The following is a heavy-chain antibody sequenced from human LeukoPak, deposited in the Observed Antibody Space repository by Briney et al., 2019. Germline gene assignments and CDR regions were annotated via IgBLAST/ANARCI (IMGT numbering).Heavy chain of an antibody. D-gene: IGHD6-13*01. CDR3: ARASSWGLYYFDY. V-gene: IGHV3-11*01. Sequence: SGGSLRLSCAASGFTFSDYYMSWIRQAPGKGLEWVSYISSSGSTIYYADSVKGRFTISRDNAKNSLYLQMNSLRAEDMAVYYCARASSWGLYYFDYWGQGTLVTVSS. CDR1: GFTFSDYY. J-gene: IGHJ4*02. CDR2: ISSSGSTI.